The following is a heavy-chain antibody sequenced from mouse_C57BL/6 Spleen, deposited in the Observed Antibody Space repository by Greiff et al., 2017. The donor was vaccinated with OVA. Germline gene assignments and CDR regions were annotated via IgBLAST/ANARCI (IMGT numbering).Heavy chain of an antibody. CDR2: IYPGSGST. CDR1: GYTFTSYW. V-gene: IGHV1-55*01. J-gene: IGHJ2*01. CDR3: ARITSYYFDY. D-gene: IGHD1-1*01. Sequence: VQLQQPGDELVKPGASVKMTCKASGYTFTSYWITWVKQRPGQGLEWIGDIYPGSGSTNYNEKFKSKATLTVDTSSSTAYMQLSSLTSEDSAVYYCARITSYYFDYWGQGTTLTVSS.